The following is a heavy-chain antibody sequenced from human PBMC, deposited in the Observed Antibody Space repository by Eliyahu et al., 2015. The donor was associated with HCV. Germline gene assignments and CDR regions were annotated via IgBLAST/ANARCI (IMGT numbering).Heavy chain of an antibody. CDR1: GGSXSSXSYY. Sequence: QLQLQESGPGLVKPSETLSLTCTVXGGSXSSXSYYWGWIRQPPGKGXXWIGXIYYSGSTYYNPSLKSRVTISVDTSKNQFSLKLSSVTAADTAVYYCARYPYSSGWYYFDYWGQGTLVTVSS. CDR3: ARYPYSSGWYYFDY. V-gene: IGHV4-39*01. CDR2: IYYSGST. J-gene: IGHJ4*02. D-gene: IGHD6-19*01.